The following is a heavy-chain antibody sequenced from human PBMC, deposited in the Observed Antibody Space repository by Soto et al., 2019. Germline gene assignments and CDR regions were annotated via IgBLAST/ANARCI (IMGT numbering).Heavy chain of an antibody. V-gene: IGHV4-59*01. CDR1: GCSISGYY. Sequence: QVQLQESGRGLVKPSEALALTCTVSGCSISGYYWCWVRHPPGRGLEWMGYIYYSGSTNYNPSLKRRVSKSVDPSKTQFPLKLHSVVAADSAVYYCASLGDHDAFDIWGQETMVTVSS. J-gene: IGHJ3*02. CDR2: IYYSGST. D-gene: IGHD3-16*01. CDR3: ASLGDHDAFDI.